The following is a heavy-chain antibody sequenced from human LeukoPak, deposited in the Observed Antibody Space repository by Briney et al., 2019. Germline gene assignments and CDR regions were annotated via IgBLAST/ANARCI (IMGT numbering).Heavy chain of an antibody. D-gene: IGHD4-23*01. CDR3: AREPSYNDYGGNNWFDP. CDR1: GYTFTGYY. CDR2: INPNSGGT. V-gene: IGHV1-2*06. Sequence: ASVKVSCKASGYTFTGYYMHWVRQAPGQGLEWMGRINPNSGGTNYAQKFQGRVTMTRDTSISTAYMELSRLRSDDTAVYYCAREPSYNDYGGNNWFDPWGQGTLVTVSS. J-gene: IGHJ5*02.